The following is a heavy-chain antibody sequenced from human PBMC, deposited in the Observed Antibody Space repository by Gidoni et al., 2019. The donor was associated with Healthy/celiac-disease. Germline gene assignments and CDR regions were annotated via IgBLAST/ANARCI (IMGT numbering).Heavy chain of an antibody. CDR3: ARVRTVTLDFDI. D-gene: IGHD4-17*01. CDR1: GGSISRNNW. Sequence: QVKLQESGPGLVKPSGTLSLTCVVSGGSISRNNWWSWVRQPPGKGLEGIGEIYQSGRTNYNPSLKSRVTISVDKSKNQFSLKLSSVTAADTAVYYCARVRTVTLDFDIWGQGTMVTVSS. V-gene: IGHV4-4*02. J-gene: IGHJ3*02. CDR2: IYQSGRT.